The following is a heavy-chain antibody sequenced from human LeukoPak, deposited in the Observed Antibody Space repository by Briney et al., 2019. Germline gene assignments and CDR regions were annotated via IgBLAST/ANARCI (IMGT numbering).Heavy chain of an antibody. CDR2: ISGSGGST. CDR3: AKDWVGSSSSFDY. V-gene: IGHV3-23*01. Sequence: GGSLRLSCAASGFTFSSYAMSWVRQAPGKGLEWVSAISGSGGSTYYADSVKGRFTISRDNSKNTLYLQMNSLRAEDMAVYYCAKDWVGSSSSFDYWGQGTLVTVSS. D-gene: IGHD6-6*01. CDR1: GFTFSSYA. J-gene: IGHJ4*02.